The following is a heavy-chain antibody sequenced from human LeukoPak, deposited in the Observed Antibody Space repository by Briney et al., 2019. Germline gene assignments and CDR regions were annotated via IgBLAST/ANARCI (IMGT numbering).Heavy chain of an antibody. CDR3: APGGRFLGYYDFWSGYSNFHY. Sequence: SETLSLTCAVYGGSFSGYYWSWIRQPPGKGLEWIGEINHSGSTNYNPSLKSRVTISVDTSKNQFSLKLSSVTAADTAAYYCAPGGRFLGYYDFWSGYSNFHYWGPGNLVTVSS. V-gene: IGHV4-34*01. CDR1: GGSFSGYY. D-gene: IGHD3-3*01. CDR2: INHSGST. J-gene: IGHJ4*02.